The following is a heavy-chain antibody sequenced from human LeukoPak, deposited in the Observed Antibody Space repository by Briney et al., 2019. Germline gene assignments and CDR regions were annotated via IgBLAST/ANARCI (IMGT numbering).Heavy chain of an antibody. Sequence: GGSLRLSCAASGFVFSSYDMNWVRQAPGKGLEWVSCFKSSSYIYYADSVRGRFTISRDNAKNSLYLQMNSLRAEDTAVYYCARELPLTIFGVANGMDVWDQGTTVIVSS. J-gene: IGHJ6*02. D-gene: IGHD3-3*01. CDR3: ARELPLTIFGVANGMDV. CDR1: GFVFSSYD. V-gene: IGHV3-21*01. CDR2: FKSSSYI.